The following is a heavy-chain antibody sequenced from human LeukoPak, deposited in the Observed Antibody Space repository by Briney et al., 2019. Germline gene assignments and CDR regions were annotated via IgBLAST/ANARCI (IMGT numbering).Heavy chain of an antibody. CDR3: ARVPQYYDILTGPLGMDV. Sequence: GGSLRLSCAASGFTFSSYSMNWVRPAPGKGLEWVSSINSSSSYIYYADSVKGRFTISRDNAKNSLYLQMNSLRAEDTAVYYCARVPQYYDILTGPLGMDVWGQGTTVTVSS. CDR2: INSSSSYI. CDR1: GFTFSSYS. V-gene: IGHV3-21*01. D-gene: IGHD3-9*01. J-gene: IGHJ6*02.